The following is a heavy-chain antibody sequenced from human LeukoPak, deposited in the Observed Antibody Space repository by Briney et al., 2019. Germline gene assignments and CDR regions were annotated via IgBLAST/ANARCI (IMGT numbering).Heavy chain of an antibody. D-gene: IGHD3-10*01. V-gene: IGHV3-30*02. CDR2: IRYDGSNK. CDR3: AKDIGSYYDY. J-gene: IGHJ4*02. Sequence: PGGSLRLSCAASGFTLLSYGMHWVRQAPGKGLEWVAFIRYDGSNKYYADSVKGRFTTSRDNSKNTLYLEMNSLRAEDTAVYYCAKDIGSYYDYWGQGILVTVSS. CDR1: GFTLLSYG.